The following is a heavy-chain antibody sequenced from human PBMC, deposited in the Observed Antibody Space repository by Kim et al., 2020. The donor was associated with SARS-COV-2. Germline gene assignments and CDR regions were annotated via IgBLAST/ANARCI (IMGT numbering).Heavy chain of an antibody. J-gene: IGHJ4*02. D-gene: IGHD2-15*01. CDR3: ASRTPDYYFDY. Sequence: THSHPSLKSRVTISVDTSKNQFSLKLSSVTAADTAVYYCASRTPDYYFDYWGQGTLVTVSS. V-gene: IGHV4-31*02. CDR2: T.